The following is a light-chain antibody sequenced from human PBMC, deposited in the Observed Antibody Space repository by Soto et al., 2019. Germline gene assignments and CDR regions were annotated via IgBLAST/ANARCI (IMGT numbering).Light chain of an antibody. Sequence: QSVLTQPPSASGSPGQSVSISCTGTSSDVSGYNFVSWYQQHPGKAPKLMIYEVTKRPSGVPDRFSGSKSGNTASLTVSGLQAEDEADYYCTSYAGSNIPVVFGGGTKLTVL. CDR1: SSDVSGYNF. J-gene: IGLJ2*01. CDR2: EVT. CDR3: TSYAGSNIPVV. V-gene: IGLV2-8*01.